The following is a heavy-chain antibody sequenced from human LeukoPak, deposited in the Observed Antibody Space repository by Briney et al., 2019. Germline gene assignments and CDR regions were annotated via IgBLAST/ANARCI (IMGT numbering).Heavy chain of an antibody. CDR3: ASRGVAGTIDY. V-gene: IGHV1-69*13. J-gene: IGHJ4*02. CDR2: IIPIFGTA. Sequence: ASVKVSCKASGGTFSSYAISWVRQAPGQGLEWMGGIIPIFGTANYAQKFQGRVTITADESTSTAYMELSSLRSEDTAVYYCASRGVAGTIDYWGKGTLVTVSS. CDR1: GGTFSSYA. D-gene: IGHD6-19*01.